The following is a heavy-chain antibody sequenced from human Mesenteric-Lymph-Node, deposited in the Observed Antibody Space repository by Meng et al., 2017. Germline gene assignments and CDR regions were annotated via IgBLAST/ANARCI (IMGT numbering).Heavy chain of an antibody. D-gene: IGHD5-24*01. CDR2: MYHSGTT. Sequence: QVQLQESGPGWVQPSGTLSLTCVFSGGSISSSYWGTWVRQSPGKGLEWIGEMYHSGTTNYNPSLKSRVTISMGKSNNQLSLKLNSVTAADTAVYYCATQESRDGHNPYWGQGTLVTVSS. CDR3: ATQESRDGHNPY. J-gene: IGHJ4*02. CDR1: GGSISSSYW. V-gene: IGHV4-4*02.